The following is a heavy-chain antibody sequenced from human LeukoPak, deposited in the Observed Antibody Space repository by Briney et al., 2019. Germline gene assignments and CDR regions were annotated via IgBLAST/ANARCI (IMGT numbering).Heavy chain of an antibody. D-gene: IGHD4-11*01. V-gene: IGHV4-59*01. CDR3: ARDYSNYIIDY. CDR2: VYYSGST. CDR1: GGSLSGYY. J-gene: IGHJ4*02. Sequence: PSETLSLTCAVYGGSLSGYYWSWIRQPPGKGLEWIGYVYYSGSTNYNPSLKSRVTISVDTSKNQFSLTLSSVTAADTAMYYCARDYSNYIIDYWGQGTLVTVSS.